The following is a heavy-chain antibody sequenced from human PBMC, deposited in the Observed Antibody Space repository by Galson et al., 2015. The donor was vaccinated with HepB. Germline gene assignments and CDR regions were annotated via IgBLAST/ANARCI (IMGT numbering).Heavy chain of an antibody. Sequence: ETLSLTCAVYGGSFSGYYWSWIRQPPGKGLEWIGEINHSGSTNYNPSLKSRVTISVDTSKNQFSLKLSSVTAADTAVYYCARGTMTGYAFDIWGQGTMVTVSS. J-gene: IGHJ3*02. CDR2: INHSGST. CDR1: GGSFSGYY. CDR3: ARGTMTGYAFDI. V-gene: IGHV4-34*01. D-gene: IGHD1-14*01.